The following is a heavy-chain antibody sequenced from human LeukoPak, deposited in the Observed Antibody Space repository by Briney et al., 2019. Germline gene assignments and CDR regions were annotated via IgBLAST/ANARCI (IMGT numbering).Heavy chain of an antibody. CDR3: ARGAYYGMDV. CDR2: SHAGNGDT. CDR1: GYTFTSSA. Sequence: ASVKVSCKASGYTFTSSAIHWVRQAPGHRLEWLGWSHAGNGDTKYSPELQGRFTISSGTSASTAYMELSSLRSEDMAVYYCARGAYYGMDVWGQGTTVTVSS. J-gene: IGHJ6*02. V-gene: IGHV1-3*02.